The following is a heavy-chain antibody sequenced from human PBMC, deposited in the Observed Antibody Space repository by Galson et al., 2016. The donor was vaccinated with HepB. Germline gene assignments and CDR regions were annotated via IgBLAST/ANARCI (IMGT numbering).Heavy chain of an antibody. CDR1: GASISSGGYY. CDR3: ARGGRKGLWGYYFDY. CDR2: IYHLGNT. J-gene: IGHJ4*02. D-gene: IGHD5-18*01. Sequence: TLSLTCTVSGASISSGGYYWSWIRQHPGKGLEWIGYIYHLGNTYFNPSLKSRVIMSVDASKNQFSLKLSSVTAADTAVYYCARGGRKGLWGYYFDYWGQGTLVPVSS. V-gene: IGHV4-31*03.